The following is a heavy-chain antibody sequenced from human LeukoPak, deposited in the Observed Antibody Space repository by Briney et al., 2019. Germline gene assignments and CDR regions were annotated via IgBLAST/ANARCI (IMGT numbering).Heavy chain of an antibody. J-gene: IGHJ3*02. V-gene: IGHV1-69*06. CDR1: GGTFSSYA. Sequence: GSSVKVSCKASGGTFSSYAISWVRQAPGQGLEWMGGIIPIFGTANYAQKFQGRVTITADKSTSTAYMELSSLRSEDTAVYYCASRRGYEPYDAFDIWGQGTMVTVSS. CDR2: IIPIFGTA. CDR3: ASRRGYEPYDAFDI. D-gene: IGHD2-2*01.